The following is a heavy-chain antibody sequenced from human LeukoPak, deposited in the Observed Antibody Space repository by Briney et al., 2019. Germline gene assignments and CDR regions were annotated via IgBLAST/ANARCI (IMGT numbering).Heavy chain of an antibody. J-gene: IGHJ4*02. CDR3: ARAGAKRALDY. Sequence: SETLSLTCTVSGGSISSYYWSWIRQPPGKGLEWIGYIYCSGTTNYNPSLKSRVTISVDTSKNQFSLKLSSVTAADTAVYYCARAGAKRALDYWGQGTLVTVCS. CDR1: GGSISSYY. D-gene: IGHD3-10*01. V-gene: IGHV4-59*01. CDR2: IYCSGTT.